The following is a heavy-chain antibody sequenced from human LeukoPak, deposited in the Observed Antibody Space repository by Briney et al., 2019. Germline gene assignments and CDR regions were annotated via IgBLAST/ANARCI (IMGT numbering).Heavy chain of an antibody. J-gene: IGHJ4*02. V-gene: IGHV3-30*01. CDR1: GFPFSSYS. CDR3: ARGVSTWYRIDY. Sequence: GGSLRLSCVPSGFPFSSYSFHWVRQAPGKGLEWVALLSYDGSIKHYADSVKGRFTLSRDNSKSSVYLQMDSLKADDTAVYYCARGVSTWYRIDYWGQGTLVTVSS. CDR2: LSYDGSIK. D-gene: IGHD6-13*01.